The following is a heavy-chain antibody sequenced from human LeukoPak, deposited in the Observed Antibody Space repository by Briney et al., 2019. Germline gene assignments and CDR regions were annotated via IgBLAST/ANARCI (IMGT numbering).Heavy chain of an antibody. V-gene: IGHV3-7*01. CDR2: IDQDEKER. J-gene: IGHJ4*02. CDR1: GFPFHNYW. CDR3: ARGLYGSGRRSLMAL. Sequence: PGGSLRLSCVASGFPFHNYWMTWVRQALGKGLEWVVNIDQDEKERNYVDSVKGRFTISRDNAEKSLYLEMNSLGVEDTARYYCARGLYGSGRRSLMALWGPGTLVTVSS. D-gene: IGHD3-10*01.